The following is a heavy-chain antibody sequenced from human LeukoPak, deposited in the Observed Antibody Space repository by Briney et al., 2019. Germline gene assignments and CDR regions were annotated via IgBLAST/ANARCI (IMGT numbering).Heavy chain of an antibody. J-gene: IGHJ4*02. CDR3: ARDGREGYYFDY. CDR2: INWNGGST. V-gene: IGHV3-20*04. CDR1: GFTFDDYG. Sequence: GGSLRLSCAASGFTFDDYGMSWVSQAPGKGLEWVSGINWNGGSTGYADSVKGRFTISRDNDKNSLYLQMNSLRAEDTALYYCARDGREGYYFDYWGQGTLVTVSS.